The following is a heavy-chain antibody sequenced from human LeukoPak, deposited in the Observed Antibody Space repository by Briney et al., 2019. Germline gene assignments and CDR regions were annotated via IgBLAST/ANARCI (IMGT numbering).Heavy chain of an antibody. D-gene: IGHD3-16*01. CDR1: GYTFSKYG. V-gene: IGHV1-18*01. CDR2: ISVYDDNT. Sequence: ASVKVSCKTSGYTFSKYGVSWVRQAPGQGLEWMGWISVYDDNTKYAQNFQGRVTMTTDTSTTTAYMELSSLRSEDTAVYYCARDNDSRDPPHFDYWGQGTLVTVSS. J-gene: IGHJ4*02. CDR3: ARDNDSRDPPHFDY.